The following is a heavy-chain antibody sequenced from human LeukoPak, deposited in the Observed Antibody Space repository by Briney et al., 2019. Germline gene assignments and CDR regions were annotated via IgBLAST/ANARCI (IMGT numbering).Heavy chain of an antibody. D-gene: IGHD3-16*01. CDR3: ARGGGLDV. CDR2: INHNGNVN. J-gene: IGHJ6*02. V-gene: IGHV3-7*03. Sequence: GGSLRLSCAASGFTFSSYWMNWARQAPGKGLEWVASINHNGNVNYYVDSVKGRFTISRDNDKNSLYLQMSNLRAEDTAVYFCARGGGLDVWGQGATVTVSS. CDR1: GFTFSSYW.